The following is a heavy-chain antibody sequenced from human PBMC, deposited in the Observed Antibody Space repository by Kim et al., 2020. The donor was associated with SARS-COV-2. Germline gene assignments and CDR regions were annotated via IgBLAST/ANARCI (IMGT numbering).Heavy chain of an antibody. J-gene: IGHJ6*02. D-gene: IGHD6-13*01. CDR2: ISSSGSTI. CDR1: GFTFSSYE. CDR3: ARVMQQLVLINYYYYYYGMEV. V-gene: IGHV3-48*03. Sequence: GGSLRLSCAASGFTFSSYEMNWVRQAPGKGLEWVSYISSSGSTIYYADSVKGRFTISRDNAKNSLYLQMNSLRAEDTAVYYCARVMQQLVLINYYYYYYGMEVWGQGATVTVSS.